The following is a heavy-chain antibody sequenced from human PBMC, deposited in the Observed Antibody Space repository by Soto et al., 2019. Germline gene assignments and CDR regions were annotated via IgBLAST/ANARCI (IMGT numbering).Heavy chain of an antibody. Sequence: GGSLRLSCAASGFTFSNAWMSWVRQAPGKGLEWVGRIKSKTDGGTTDYAAPVKGRFTISRDDSKNTLYLQMNSLKTEDTAVYYCTTDGTLLWFGELLLNFDYWGQGTLVTVSS. J-gene: IGHJ4*02. CDR3: TTDGTLLWFGELLLNFDY. V-gene: IGHV3-15*01. D-gene: IGHD3-10*01. CDR1: GFTFSNAW. CDR2: IKSKTDGGTT.